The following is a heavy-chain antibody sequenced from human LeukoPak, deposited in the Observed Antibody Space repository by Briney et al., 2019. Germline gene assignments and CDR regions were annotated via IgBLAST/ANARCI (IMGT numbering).Heavy chain of an antibody. D-gene: IGHD6-6*01. V-gene: IGHV3-23*01. CDR1: GFTFSSYA. CDR3: AKNSRARLYYYYMDV. CDR2: IGASGGST. J-gene: IGHJ6*03. Sequence: GGSLRLSCAASGFTFSSYAMSWVRQAPGMGLEWVAGIGASGGSTYYADSVKGRFTISRDNSKNTLYLQMNSLRAEDTAVYYCAKNSRARLYYYYMDVWGKGTTVTVSS.